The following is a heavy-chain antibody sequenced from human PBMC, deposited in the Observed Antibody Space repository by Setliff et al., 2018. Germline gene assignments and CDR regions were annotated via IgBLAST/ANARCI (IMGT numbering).Heavy chain of an antibody. CDR3: ARATFGSGSYFLDF. CDR1: GFTFSSFW. D-gene: IGHD3-10*01. V-gene: IGHV3-72*01. J-gene: IGHJ4*02. CDR2: SRNKVSGYIM. Sequence: GGSLRLSCAASGFTFSSFWMAWVRQSPGRGLEWVGRSRNKVSGYIMEYAASVKGRFTISRDDSKNSLYLQMDSLKPEDTALYYCARATFGSGSYFLDFWGQGTLVTVSS.